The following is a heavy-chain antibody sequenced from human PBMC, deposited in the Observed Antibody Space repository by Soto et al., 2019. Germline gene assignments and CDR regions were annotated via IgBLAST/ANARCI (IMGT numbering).Heavy chain of an antibody. J-gene: IGHJ3*02. D-gene: IGHD2-2*01. CDR1: GYTFTSYA. CDR2: INAGNGNT. Sequence: AASVKVSCKASGYTFTSYAMHWVRQAPGQRLEWMGWINAGNGNTKYSQKFQGRVTITRDTSASTAYMELSSLRSEDTAVYYCARIQPAAIRGAFDIWGQGTMVTVSS. CDR3: ARIQPAAIRGAFDI. V-gene: IGHV1-3*01.